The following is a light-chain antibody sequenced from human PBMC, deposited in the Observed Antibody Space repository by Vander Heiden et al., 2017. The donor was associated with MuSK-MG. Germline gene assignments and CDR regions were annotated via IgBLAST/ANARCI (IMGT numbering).Light chain of an antibody. Sequence: DIQMTQSPSTLSASVGDRVTISCRASRDVINWLAWYQQKPGKAPKLLIYKASNLESGVQSRFRGSGSGTEFTLTISSLQPDDFATYYCEQDDIFWTFGQGTKVEIK. V-gene: IGKV1-5*03. CDR1: RDVINW. J-gene: IGKJ1*01. CDR2: KAS. CDR3: EQDDIFWT.